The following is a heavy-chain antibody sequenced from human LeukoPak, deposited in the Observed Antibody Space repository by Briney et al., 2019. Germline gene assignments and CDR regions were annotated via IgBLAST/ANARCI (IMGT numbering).Heavy chain of an antibody. CDR2: IYYSGST. J-gene: IGHJ4*02. CDR3: ARAREAYYYDSSGYYYLSYFDY. Sequence: SETLSLTCTVSGGSISSYYWSWIRQPPGKGLEWIGYIYYSGSTNYNPSLKSRVTISVDTSKNQFSLKLSSVTAADMAVYYCARAREAYYYDSSGYYYLSYFDYWGQGTLVTVSS. V-gene: IGHV4-59*01. D-gene: IGHD3-22*01. CDR1: GGSISSYY.